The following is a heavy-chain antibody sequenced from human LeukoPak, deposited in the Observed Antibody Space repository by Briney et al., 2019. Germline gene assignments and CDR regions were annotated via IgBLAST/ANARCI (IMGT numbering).Heavy chain of an antibody. CDR2: IYYSGST. Sequence: SETLSLTCTVSGGSISSYYWSWIRQPPGKGLEWIGYIYYSGSTYSNPSLKSRVTISVDTSKNQFSLKLSSVTAADTSVYYCAKYKGSSSSGPNDYWGQGTLVTVSS. CDR3: AKYKGSSSSGPNDY. V-gene: IGHV4-59*04. J-gene: IGHJ4*02. D-gene: IGHD6-6*01. CDR1: GGSISSYY.